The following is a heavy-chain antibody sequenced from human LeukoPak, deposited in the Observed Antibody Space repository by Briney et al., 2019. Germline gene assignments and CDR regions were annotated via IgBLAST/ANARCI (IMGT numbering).Heavy chain of an antibody. CDR2: IYYSGST. CDR3: ARGYDILTGYYIGYYYYYGMDV. V-gene: IGHV4-59*01. J-gene: IGHJ6*02. CDR1: GGSISSYY. Sequence: SETLSLTCPVSGGSISSYYWSWIRQPPGKGLEWIGYIYYSGSTNYNPSLKSRVTISVDTSKNQFSLKLSSVTAADTAVYYCARGYDILTGYYIGYYYYYGMDVWGQGTTVTVSS. D-gene: IGHD3-9*01.